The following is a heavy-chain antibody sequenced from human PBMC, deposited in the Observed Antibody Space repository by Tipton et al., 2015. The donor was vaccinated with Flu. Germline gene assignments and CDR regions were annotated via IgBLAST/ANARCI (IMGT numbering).Heavy chain of an antibody. CDR1: GGSISSYY. V-gene: IGHV4-59*01. Sequence: TLSLTCTVSGGSISSYYWSWIRQPPGKGLEWIGYIYYSGRTDYNPSLKSRVSLSLDTSKSHFSLRLSSVTAADTAVYYCVRDRATEPAALHYWGQGTPVTVSS. D-gene: IGHD2-2*01. CDR2: IYYSGRT. CDR3: VRDRATEPAALHY. J-gene: IGHJ4*02.